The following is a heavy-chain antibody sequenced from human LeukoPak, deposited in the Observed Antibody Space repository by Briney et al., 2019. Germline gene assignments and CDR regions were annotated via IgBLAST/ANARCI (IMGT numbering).Heavy chain of an antibody. CDR3: AKAPAGHCSGVICYPLDN. J-gene: IGHJ4*02. CDR1: GFAFSSYG. V-gene: IGHV3-30*18. Sequence: GGSLRLSCAASGFAFSSYGMHWVRQAPGKGLEWVSIISYDGSKIYYGDSVRGRFTISRDNSKNMLFLQMNSLRAEDTAVYYCAKAPAGHCSGVICYPLDNWGQGILVSVSS. D-gene: IGHD2-15*01. CDR2: ISYDGSKI.